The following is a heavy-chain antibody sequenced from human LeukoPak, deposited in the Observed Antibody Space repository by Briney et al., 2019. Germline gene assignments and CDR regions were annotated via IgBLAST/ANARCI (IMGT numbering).Heavy chain of an antibody. Sequence: ETLSLTCTVSGGSISSYYWSWVRQAPGKGLEWVSVIYSGGSTYYADSVKGRFTISRDNSKNTLYLKMNSLRAEDTAVYYCASLPLGYRGSFWGQGTLVTVSS. CDR1: GGSISSYY. V-gene: IGHV3-53*01. CDR3: ASLPLGYRGSF. CDR2: IYSGGST. D-gene: IGHD1-26*01. J-gene: IGHJ4*02.